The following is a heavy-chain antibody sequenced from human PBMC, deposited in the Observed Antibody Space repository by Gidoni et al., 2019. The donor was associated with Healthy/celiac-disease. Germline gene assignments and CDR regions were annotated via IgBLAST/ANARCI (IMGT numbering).Heavy chain of an antibody. CDR1: GFTFSSYG. Sequence: QVQLVESGGGVVQPGRSLRLSCAASGFTFSSYGMHWVRQAPGKGLEWVEVISYDGSNKYYADSVKGRFTISRDNSKNTLYLQMNSLRAEDTAVYYCAKDGWGFWGQGTLVTVSS. CDR3: AKDGWGF. V-gene: IGHV3-30*18. D-gene: IGHD6-19*01. J-gene: IGHJ4*02. CDR2: ISYDGSNK.